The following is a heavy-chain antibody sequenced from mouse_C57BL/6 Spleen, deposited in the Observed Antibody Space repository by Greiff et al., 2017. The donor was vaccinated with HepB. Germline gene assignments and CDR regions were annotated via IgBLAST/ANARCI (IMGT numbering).Heavy chain of an antibody. D-gene: IGHD1-1*01. J-gene: IGHJ3*01. CDR1: GFTFSDAW. CDR2: IRNKANNHAT. CDR3: TRLLRYQGFAY. Sequence: EVQLVESGGGLVQPGGSMKLSCAASGFTFSDAWMDWVRQSPEKGLEWVAEIRNKANNHATYYAESVKGRFTISRDDSKSCVYLQMNSLRAEDTGIYYCTRLLRYQGFAYWGQGTLVTVSA. V-gene: IGHV6-6*01.